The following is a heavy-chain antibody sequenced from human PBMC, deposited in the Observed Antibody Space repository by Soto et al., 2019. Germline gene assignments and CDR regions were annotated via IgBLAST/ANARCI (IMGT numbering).Heavy chain of an antibody. D-gene: IGHD3-3*01. V-gene: IGHV3-66*01. CDR1: GFTVSANY. Sequence: EVQLVESGGGLVQPGGSLRLSCAASGFTVSANYMTWVRQAPGKGLEWVSVIYSGGSTYYADSVKGRITISRDNSMNTLYLQMNRLRVEDTAVYYCARVRHDFWSGTLEHWGQGTRVTVSS. CDR2: IYSGGST. CDR3: ARVRHDFWSGTLEH. J-gene: IGHJ4*02.